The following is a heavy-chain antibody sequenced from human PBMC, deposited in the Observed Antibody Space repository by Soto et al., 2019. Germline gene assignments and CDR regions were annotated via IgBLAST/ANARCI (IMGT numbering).Heavy chain of an antibody. CDR2: IYWDDDK. J-gene: IGHJ4*02. CDR3: AHRWRDCSTGPCYSWFDY. CDR1: GFSLNTSGVG. Sequence: SGPTLVNPTQTLTLTCTFSGFSLNTSGVGVGWIRQPPGKALEWLALIYWDDDKRYSPSLKSRLTITKDTSKNQVVLTMTNMDPVDTATYYCAHRWRDCSTGPCYSWFDYWGQGALVTVSS. D-gene: IGHD2-15*01. V-gene: IGHV2-5*02.